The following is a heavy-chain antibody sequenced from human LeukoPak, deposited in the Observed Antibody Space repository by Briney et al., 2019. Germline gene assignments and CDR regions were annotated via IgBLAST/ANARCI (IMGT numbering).Heavy chain of an antibody. CDR3: ARALSIDFWSGYYTGGYYYYYMDV. CDR1: GGSISSYY. J-gene: IGHJ6*03. V-gene: IGHV4-59*01. Sequence: SETLSLTCTVSGGSISSYYWSWIRQPPGKGLEWIGYIYYSGSTNYNPSLKSRVTISVDTSKNQFSLKLSSVTAADTAVYYCARALSIDFWSGYYTGGYYYYYMDVWGKGTTVTVSS. CDR2: IYYSGST. D-gene: IGHD3-3*01.